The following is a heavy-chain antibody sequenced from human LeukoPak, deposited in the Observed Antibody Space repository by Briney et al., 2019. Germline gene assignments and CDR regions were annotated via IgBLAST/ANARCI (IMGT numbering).Heavy chain of an antibody. CDR1: GFAFGSEA. Sequence: GGSLRLSCAVSGFAFGSEAMSWVRQSPARGLEWVASISPGGGTTYYADYVKGRFTISRDNSNNSLFVQMNSPRAEDTAVYYCAKDRWELPDAFDIWGQGTMVTVSS. CDR3: AKDRWELPDAFDI. D-gene: IGHD1-26*01. V-gene: IGHV3-23*01. J-gene: IGHJ3*02. CDR2: ISPGGGTT.